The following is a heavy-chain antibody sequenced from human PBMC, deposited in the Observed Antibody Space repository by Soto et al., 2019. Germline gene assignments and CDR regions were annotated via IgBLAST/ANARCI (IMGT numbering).Heavy chain of an antibody. CDR1: GFTFDDYA. J-gene: IGHJ4*02. D-gene: IGHD2-21*02. CDR3: ARAYGGNSGYFDY. V-gene: IGHV3-9*01. Sequence: EVQLVGSGGGLVQPGRSLRLSCAASGFTFDDYAMHWVRQAPGKGLEWVSGISWNSGSIVYAGSVKGRFTISRDTARNSLYLQMNSLRPEDTALYYCARAYGGNSGYFDYWGQGTLVTVSS. CDR2: ISWNSGSI.